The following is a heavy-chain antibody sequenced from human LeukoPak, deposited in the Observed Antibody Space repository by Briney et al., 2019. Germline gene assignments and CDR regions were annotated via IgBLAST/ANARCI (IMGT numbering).Heavy chain of an antibody. J-gene: IGHJ3*02. CDR1: GFTFSSYG. CDR3: AKVRSWSDDAFDI. V-gene: IGHV3-30*02. Sequence: GGSLRLSCAASGFTFSSYGMHWVRQAPGKGLEWVAYIQYDGSNQQYADSVKGRFIISRDRSKNIPYLQMNSLRAEDMALYYCAKVRSWSDDAFDIWGQGTMVTVSS. D-gene: IGHD6-13*01. CDR2: IQYDGSNQ.